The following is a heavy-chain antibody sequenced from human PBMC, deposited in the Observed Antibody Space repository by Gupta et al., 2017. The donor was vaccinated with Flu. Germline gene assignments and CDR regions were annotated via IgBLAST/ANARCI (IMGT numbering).Heavy chain of an antibody. V-gene: IGHV4-59*02. CDR1: GGSVTGYY. J-gene: IGHJ4*02. Sequence: QVQLQESGPGLLKPSETLSLTCTVSGGSVTGYYWSWLRQPPGKGLEWVGYVYHNGNTNYNPSLKGRITISMDVSKNQLSLKLYSVTTADTAVYYCARGYSTGWFSESDYWGQGTLVAVSS. CDR3: ARGYSTGWFSESDY. CDR2: VYHNGNT. D-gene: IGHD6-19*01.